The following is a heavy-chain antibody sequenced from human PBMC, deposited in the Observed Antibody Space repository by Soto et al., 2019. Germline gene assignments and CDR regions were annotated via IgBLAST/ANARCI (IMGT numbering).Heavy chain of an antibody. CDR2: ISAYNGNT. V-gene: IGHV1-18*04. Sequence: QVQLVQSGAEVKKPGASVKVSCKASGYTFTSYGISWVRQAPGQGLEWMGWISAYNGNTHYAQKLQGRVTMTTETYKSTAYMELRSLRSGETAVYYGARKGGAAAGTKVWFDPWGQGPLVTVSS. D-gene: IGHD6-13*01. J-gene: IGHJ5*02. CDR3: ARKGGAAAGTKVWFDP. CDR1: GYTFTSYG.